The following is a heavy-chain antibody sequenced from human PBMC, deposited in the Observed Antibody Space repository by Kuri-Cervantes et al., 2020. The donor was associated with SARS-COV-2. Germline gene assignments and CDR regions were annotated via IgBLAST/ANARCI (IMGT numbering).Heavy chain of an antibody. Sequence: LRLSCAVSGDTVSSNSATWNWIRQSPSRGLEWLERTYYRSKWYNDYAVSVKSRITISPDTFTNQFSLQLNSVTPEDTAVYYCARRMATVATLDYWGQGTLVTVSS. CDR2: TYYRSKWYN. V-gene: IGHV6-1*01. CDR1: GDTVSSNSAT. CDR3: ARRMATVATLDY. J-gene: IGHJ4*02. D-gene: IGHD5-12*01.